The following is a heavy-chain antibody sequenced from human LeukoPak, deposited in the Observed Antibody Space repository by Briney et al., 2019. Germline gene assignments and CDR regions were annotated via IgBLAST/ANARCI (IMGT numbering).Heavy chain of an antibody. V-gene: IGHV4-38-2*01. CDR2: IYHSGST. CDR1: GYSISSGYY. Sequence: TSETLSLTCAVSGYSISSGYYWGWIRQPPGKGLEWIGSIYHSGSTYYNPSLKSRVTISVDTSKNQFSLKLTSATATDTAVYYCVRLFYYDSRGPPSWGQGTLVTVSS. D-gene: IGHD3-22*01. CDR3: VRLFYYDSRGPPS. J-gene: IGHJ5*02.